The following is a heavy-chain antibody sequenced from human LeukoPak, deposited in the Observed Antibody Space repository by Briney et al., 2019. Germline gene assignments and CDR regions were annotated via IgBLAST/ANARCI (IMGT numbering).Heavy chain of an antibody. J-gene: IGHJ4*02. CDR1: GSTFSSYS. D-gene: IGHD1-26*01. V-gene: IGHV3-21*01. CDR2: ISSGSNYI. Sequence: GGSLRLSCAASGSTFSSYSMNWVRQAPGKGLEWVSSISSGSNYIYYADSLKGRFTISRDNAKNSLYLQMNSLRAEDTAVYYCARDPGPGGDSWGQGTLVTVSS. CDR3: ARDPGPGGDS.